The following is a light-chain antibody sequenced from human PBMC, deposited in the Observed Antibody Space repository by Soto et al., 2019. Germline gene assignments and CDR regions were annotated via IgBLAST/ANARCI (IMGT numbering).Light chain of an antibody. CDR3: ATWDDSLNAAV. CDR1: NSNIGGNT. V-gene: IGLV1-44*01. J-gene: IGLJ1*01. Sequence: QSALTQPPSASVTPGQRVTISCSGSNSNIGGNTVNWYQQLPGAAPKLLMYSNDQRPSGVPDRFSGSKFGTTASLAISGLQSEDEADYHCATWDDSLNAAVFGAGTKVTVL. CDR2: SND.